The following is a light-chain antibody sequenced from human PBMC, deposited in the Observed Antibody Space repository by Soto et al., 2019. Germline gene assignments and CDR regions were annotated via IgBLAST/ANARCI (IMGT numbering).Light chain of an antibody. CDR2: GAS. J-gene: IGKJ2*01. CDR3: QHYHSSPPMYT. CDR1: QSISSTY. V-gene: IGKV3-20*01. Sequence: EIVLTQSPGTLSLSPGERATLSCRASQSISSTYLVWYQQRPGQAPRLLIYGASSRATGIPDRFSGSGSGTDFTLTISRWEAEDFSVYYCQHYHSSPPMYTFGQGTKLEIK.